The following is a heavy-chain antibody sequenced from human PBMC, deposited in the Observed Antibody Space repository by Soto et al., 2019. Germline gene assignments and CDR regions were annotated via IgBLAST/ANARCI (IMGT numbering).Heavy chain of an antibody. V-gene: IGHV4-39*01. CDR1: GGSISSSSFH. CDR3: ARRERAAGTDWWFDP. Sequence: PSETLSLTCTVSGGSISSSSFHWGWIRQPPEKGLEWIGSIYYSGSTYYSPSLKIRVTISVDTSKNQFSLKLSSVTAADTAVYYCARRERAAGTDWWFDPWGQGTLVT. CDR2: IYYSGST. D-gene: IGHD6-13*01. J-gene: IGHJ5*02.